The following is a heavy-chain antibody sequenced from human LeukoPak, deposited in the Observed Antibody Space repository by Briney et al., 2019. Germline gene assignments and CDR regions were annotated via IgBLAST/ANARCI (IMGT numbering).Heavy chain of an antibody. CDR1: GYTFTGYY. CDR3: ARDTYYDFWSGYSYGMDV. J-gene: IGHJ6*02. CDR2: ISAYNGNT. Sequence: ASVKVSCKASGYTFTGYYMHWVRQAPGQGLEWMGWISAYNGNTNYAQKLQGRVTMTTDTSTSTAYMELRSLRSDDTAVYYCARDTYYDFWSGYSYGMDVWGQGTTVTVSS. V-gene: IGHV1-18*04. D-gene: IGHD3-3*01.